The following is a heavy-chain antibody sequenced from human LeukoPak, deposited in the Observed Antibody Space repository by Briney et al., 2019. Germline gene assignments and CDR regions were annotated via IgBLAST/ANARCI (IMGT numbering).Heavy chain of an antibody. Sequence: PGGSLRLSCAASGFTFSSYSMNWVRQAPGKGLEWVSSVSISSSYIYYADSVKGRFTISRDKAKNSLYLQMNSLRAEDTAVYYCERDLTYGSGSPDAFDIWGQGTMVTVSS. V-gene: IGHV3-21*01. D-gene: IGHD3-10*01. CDR2: VSISSSYI. CDR1: GFTFSSYS. CDR3: ERDLTYGSGSPDAFDI. J-gene: IGHJ3*02.